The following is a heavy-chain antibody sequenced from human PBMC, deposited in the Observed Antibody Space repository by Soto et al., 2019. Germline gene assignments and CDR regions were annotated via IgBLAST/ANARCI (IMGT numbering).Heavy chain of an antibody. CDR1: GFTFSSYA. Sequence: QVQLVESGGGVVQAGKSLRLSCTTSGFTFSSYAMHWVRQAPGKGLEWVAVLWYDGSNIQYADSVKGRFTISRDNSKSTVYLQMDSLRAEDTAVYYCARDVNDFWSGYLYWGQGTLVTVSS. D-gene: IGHD3-3*01. CDR2: LWYDGSNI. J-gene: IGHJ4*02. CDR3: ARDVNDFWSGYLY. V-gene: IGHV3-33*01.